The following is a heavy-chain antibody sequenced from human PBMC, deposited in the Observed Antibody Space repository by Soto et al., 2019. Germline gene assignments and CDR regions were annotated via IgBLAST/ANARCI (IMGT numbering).Heavy chain of an antibody. Sequence: QVQLVQSGAEVKKPGASVKVSCTTSGYTFTLFGITWVRQAPGQGLECMGWISPYNGDTKYAEKLEGRVTLTTDTSTETAYMELTSLTSDDTAEYYCARGGQYRYFDYWGQGTLVTVS. V-gene: IGHV1-18*01. CDR2: ISPYNGDT. D-gene: IGHD2-2*02. CDR1: GYTFTLFG. CDR3: ARGGQYRYFDY. J-gene: IGHJ4*02.